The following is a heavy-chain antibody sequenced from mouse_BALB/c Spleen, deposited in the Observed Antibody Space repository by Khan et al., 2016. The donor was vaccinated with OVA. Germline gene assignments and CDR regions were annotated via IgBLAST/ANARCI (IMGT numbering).Heavy chain of an antibody. CDR1: GFTFSNYA. V-gene: IGHV5-9-3*01. Sequence: EAELVESGGGLVKPGGSLKLSCSASGFTFSNYAMSWVRQTPEKRLECVATISTGGHYTFYPDSVKGRFTISRDNAKNTLYLQMSSLRSEDTAMYYCARSLVDYHAMDYWGQGTSVTVSS. CDR3: ARSLVDYHAMDY. CDR2: ISTGGHYT. J-gene: IGHJ4*01. D-gene: IGHD2-2*01.